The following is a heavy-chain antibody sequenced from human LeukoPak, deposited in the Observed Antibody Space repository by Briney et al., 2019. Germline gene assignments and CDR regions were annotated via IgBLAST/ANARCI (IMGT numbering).Heavy chain of an antibody. Sequence: GGSLRLSCAASGFTFSDYYMSWIRQAPGKGLEWVSYISSSGSTIYYADSVKDRFTISRDNAKNSLYLQMNSLRAEDTAVYYCARDGEHSSSSFPGYWGQGTLVTVSS. CDR2: ISSSGSTI. D-gene: IGHD6-6*01. CDR1: GFTFSDYY. V-gene: IGHV3-11*01. CDR3: ARDGEHSSSSFPGY. J-gene: IGHJ4*02.